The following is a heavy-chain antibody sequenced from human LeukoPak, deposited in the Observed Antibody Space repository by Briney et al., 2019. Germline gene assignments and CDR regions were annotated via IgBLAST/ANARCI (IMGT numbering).Heavy chain of an antibody. Sequence: PGGSLRLSCAASGFTFSNAWMSWVRQAPGRGLEWVGRIKSKTDGGTTDYAAPVKGRFTISRDDSKNTLYLQMNSLKTEDTAVYYCTTFSGSYGLYYFDYWGQGTLVTVSS. CDR2: IKSKTDGGTT. D-gene: IGHD1-26*01. J-gene: IGHJ4*02. V-gene: IGHV3-15*01. CDR1: GFTFSNAW. CDR3: TTFSGSYGLYYFDY.